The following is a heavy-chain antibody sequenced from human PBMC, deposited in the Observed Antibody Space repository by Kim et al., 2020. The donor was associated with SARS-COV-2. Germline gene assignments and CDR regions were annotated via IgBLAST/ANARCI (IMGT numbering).Heavy chain of an antibody. CDR2: XXGSGRVL. CDR3: XRGTXXWKGXDY. D-gene: IGHD1-1*01. Sequence: GGSLRLSCEGSGFTFSNYWMHWVRQAPGKGLXXVSRXXGSGRVLHYADSVKGRXXTSRXXDMRXVYLXXNSLRVEDTXRYFXXRGTXXWKGXDYWGXGTVXXVS. J-gene: IGHJ4*02. V-gene: IGHV3-74*01. CDR1: GFTFSNYW.